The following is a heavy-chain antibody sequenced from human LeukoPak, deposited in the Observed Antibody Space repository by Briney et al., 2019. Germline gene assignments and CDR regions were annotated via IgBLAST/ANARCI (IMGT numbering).Heavy chain of an antibody. Sequence: PGGSLRLSCAASGFTFSSYSMNWVRQAPGKGLEWVSSISSSSSYIYYADSVKGRFTISRDNAKNSLYLQMNSLRAEDTAVYYCAKDWRFGELSRNFDYWGQGTLVTVSS. CDR1: GFTFSSYS. J-gene: IGHJ4*02. V-gene: IGHV3-21*04. CDR2: ISSSSSYI. D-gene: IGHD3-10*01. CDR3: AKDWRFGELSRNFDY.